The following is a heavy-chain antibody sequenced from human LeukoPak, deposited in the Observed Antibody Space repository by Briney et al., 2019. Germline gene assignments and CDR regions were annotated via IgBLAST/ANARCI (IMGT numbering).Heavy chain of an antibody. J-gene: IGHJ4*02. CDR3: ASVAGIGYFDY. CDR1: GDSISSSSYY. Sequence: SETLSLTCTVSGDSISSSSYYWGWIRQPPGKGLEWIGSIYYSGSTYCNPSPKSRVTISVDTSKNQFSLKLSSVTAADTAVYYCASVAGIGYFDYWGQGTLVTVSS. D-gene: IGHD6-19*01. V-gene: IGHV4-39*01. CDR2: IYYSGST.